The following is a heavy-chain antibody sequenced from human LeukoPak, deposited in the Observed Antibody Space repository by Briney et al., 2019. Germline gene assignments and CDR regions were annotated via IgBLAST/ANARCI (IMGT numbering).Heavy chain of an antibody. CDR2: LSGDGSST. CDR3: ARASTTVPNLLDN. V-gene: IGHV3-74*03. J-gene: IGHJ4*02. D-gene: IGHD4-17*01. Sequence: PGRSLRLSCVASGFTFSTYWMHWVRQAPGKGLLWVSRLSGDGSSTKYADSLKGRFTISRDNAKNTLYLQMSSLRAEDTAGYFCARASTTVPNLLDNWGQGTLVTVSS. CDR1: GFTFSTYW.